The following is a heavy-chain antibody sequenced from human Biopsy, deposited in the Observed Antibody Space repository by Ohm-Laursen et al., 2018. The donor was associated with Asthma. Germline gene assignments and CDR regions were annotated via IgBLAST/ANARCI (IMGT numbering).Heavy chain of an antibody. CDR1: GGTFNTYV. CDR2: INSVFGTT. D-gene: IGHD2-2*01. V-gene: IGHV1-69*13. CDR3: ARKAGSCISRTCYSLDF. Sequence: SVKVSCKSLGGTFNTYVIGWVRQAPGQGLEWMGGINSVFGTTTYPQKFQDRVTITADDSTSTVYMESSSLRSEDTAVYYCARKAGSCISRTCYSLDFWGQGTPVAVSS. J-gene: IGHJ6*02.